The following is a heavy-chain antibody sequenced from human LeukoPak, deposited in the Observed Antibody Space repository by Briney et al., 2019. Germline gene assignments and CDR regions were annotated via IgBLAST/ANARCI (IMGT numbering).Heavy chain of an antibody. V-gene: IGHV5-51*01. D-gene: IGHD3-10*01. CDR1: GYSFTSYW. CDR2: IYPGDSDT. CDR3: ARGDYGSLNYRGYYYYYYMDV. J-gene: IGHJ6*03. Sequence: GESLKISCKGSGYSFTSYWIGWVRQMPGKGLEWMGIIYPGDSDTRYSPSFQGQVTISADKSISTAYLQWSSLKASDTAMYYCARGDYGSLNYRGYYYYYYMDVWGKGTTVTISS.